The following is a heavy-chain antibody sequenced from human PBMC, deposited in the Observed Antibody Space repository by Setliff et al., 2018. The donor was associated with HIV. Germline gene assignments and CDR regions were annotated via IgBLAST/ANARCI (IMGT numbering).Heavy chain of an antibody. J-gene: IGHJ6*03. D-gene: IGHD2-21*02. Sequence: ASVKVSCKASGYTFTNYGITWLRQAPGQGPEWMGWISTYSGSTKYAQKFQGRVTITTDESTSTAYMELSSLRSEDTAVYYCARCGKTGGNSVYYYYYMDVWGKGTTVTVSS. CDR2: ISTYSGST. V-gene: IGHV1-18*01. CDR3: ARCGKTGGNSVYYYYYMDV. CDR1: GYTFTNYG.